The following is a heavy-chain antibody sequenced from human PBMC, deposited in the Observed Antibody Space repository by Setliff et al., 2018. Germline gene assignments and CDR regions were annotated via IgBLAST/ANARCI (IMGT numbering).Heavy chain of an antibody. CDR3: ARVFPLGGTDR. CDR2: IYYTGNT. J-gene: IGHJ5*02. V-gene: IGHV4-39*07. Sequence: PSETLSLTCTVSGGSISSSSYYWGWIRQPPGKGLEWIGTIYYTGNTYYNPSLKSRVTISVDTSKNQFSLNLSSVTAADTATYYCARVFPLGGTDRWGQGTLVTVSS. CDR1: GGSISSSSYY. D-gene: IGHD1-1*01.